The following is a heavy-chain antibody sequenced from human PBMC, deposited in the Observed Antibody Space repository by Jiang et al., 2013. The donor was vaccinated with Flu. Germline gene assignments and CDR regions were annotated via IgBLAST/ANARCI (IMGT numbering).Heavy chain of an antibody. Sequence: VQLVESGADVKKPGESLRISCKASGYDFTRYWIGWVRQMPGKGLEWMGIIYPRDSRTIYSPSFQGQVTISADKSNTTAHLLWRRLKASDTAMYYCARQAVDGMGHFWYFDIWGRATLVTVSS. CDR1: GYDFTRYW. V-gene: IGHV5-51*01. CDR2: IYPRDSRT. J-gene: IGHJ2*01. CDR3: ARQAVDGMGHFWYFDI. D-gene: IGHD6-19*01.